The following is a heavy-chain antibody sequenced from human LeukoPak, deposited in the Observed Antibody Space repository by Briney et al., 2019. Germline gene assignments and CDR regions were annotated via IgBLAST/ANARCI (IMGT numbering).Heavy chain of an antibody. V-gene: IGHV3-7*01. J-gene: IGHJ4*02. Sequence: GGSLRLSCAASGFTFSSYWMSWVRQAPGKGLEWVANIKQDGSEKYYVDSVKGRFTISRDNAKNSLYLQMNSLRAEDTAVYYCAAGLLGCRGGSCYPTDYWGQGTLVTVSS. D-gene: IGHD2-15*01. CDR3: AAGLLGCRGGSCYPTDY. CDR1: GFTFSSYW. CDR2: IKQDGSEK.